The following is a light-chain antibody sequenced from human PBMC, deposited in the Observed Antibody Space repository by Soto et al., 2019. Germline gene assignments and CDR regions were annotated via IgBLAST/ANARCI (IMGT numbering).Light chain of an antibody. V-gene: IGLV2-14*01. CDR2: EVT. J-gene: IGLJ1*01. CDR1: SSDVGGSTY. CDR3: SSYTSTNTPYV. Sequence: QSALTQPASVSGSPGRSITISCTGTSSDVGGSTYVSWYQQHPGKAPELMIYEVTNRPSGVSDRFSGSKSGNTASLTISGLQAEDEADYYCSSYTSTNTPYVFGTGTKLTVL.